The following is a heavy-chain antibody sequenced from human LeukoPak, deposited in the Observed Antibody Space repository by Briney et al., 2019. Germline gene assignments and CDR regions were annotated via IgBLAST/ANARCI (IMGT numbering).Heavy chain of an antibody. CDR3: ARDGWYCTSAGCYNRRGVLYYFDY. J-gene: IGHJ4*02. V-gene: IGHV1-46*01. CDR1: GYTFTSYY. Sequence: ASVKVSCKASGYTFTSYYMHWVRQAPGQGLEWMGIINPSGGSTNYAQKFQGRVTMTRDTSTSTVLVELSSLRSEDTAVYYCARDGWYCTSAGCYNRRGVLYYFDYWGQGTLVTVSS. D-gene: IGHD2-2*02. CDR2: INPSGGST.